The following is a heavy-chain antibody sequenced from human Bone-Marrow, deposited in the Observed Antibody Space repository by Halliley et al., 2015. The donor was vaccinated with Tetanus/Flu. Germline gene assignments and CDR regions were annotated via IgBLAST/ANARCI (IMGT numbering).Heavy chain of an antibody. D-gene: IGHD3-10*01. CDR3: AGGLRDYVSGNYYNWFDP. V-gene: IGHV4-30-4*01. CDR1: GGSISSGGYY. J-gene: IGHJ5*02. Sequence: LRLSCAVSGGSISSGGYYWSWIRQPPGKGLEWIGNIYYSGSTYYNPSLKSRVTISVNTSKNQFSLKLSSVTAADTAVYCCAGGLRDYVSGNYYNWFDPWGPGTLVTVSS. CDR2: IYYSGST.